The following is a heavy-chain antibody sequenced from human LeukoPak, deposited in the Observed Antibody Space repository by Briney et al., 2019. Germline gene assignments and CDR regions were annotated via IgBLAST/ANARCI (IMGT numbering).Heavy chain of an antibody. D-gene: IGHD6-6*01. J-gene: IGHJ3*02. V-gene: IGHV3-48*02. CDR3: AREYSSSSGRAFDI. CDR2: ISSSSITI. CDR1: GFTLSTYT. Sequence: PGGSLRLSCVASGFTLSTYTMNWVRQAPGKGLQWFSYISSSSITIYYADSVKGRFTISRDNAKNSLYLQMNSLRDEDTAVYYCAREYSSSSGRAFDIWGQGTMVTVSS.